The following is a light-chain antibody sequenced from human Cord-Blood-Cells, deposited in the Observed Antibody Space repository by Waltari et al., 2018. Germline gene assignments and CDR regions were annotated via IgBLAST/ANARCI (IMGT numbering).Light chain of an antibody. CDR2: GKN. CDR3: NSRDSSGNHWV. V-gene: IGLV3-19*01. CDR1: TLRSYY. J-gene: IGLJ3*02. Sequence: SSALTQDPAVSVALGQTVRITCQGETLRSYYASRYQQKPGQAPVLVIYGKNNRPSGIPDRFSGSSSGNTASLTITGAQAEDEADYYCNSRDSSGNHWVFGGGTKLTVL.